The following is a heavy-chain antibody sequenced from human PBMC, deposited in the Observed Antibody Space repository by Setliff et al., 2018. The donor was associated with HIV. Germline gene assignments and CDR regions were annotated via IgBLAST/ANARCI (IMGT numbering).Heavy chain of an antibody. J-gene: IGHJ6*03. CDR1: GGSFSGYY. Sequence: PSETLSLTCAVYGGSFSGYYWSWIRQSPGKGLEWIGEINHSGSTNYNPSLKSRVTILGDTSKNQFSLKLSSVTAADTAVYYCNIYYYYYMDVWGKGTTVTVS. V-gene: IGHV4-34*01. CDR3: NIYYYYYMDV. CDR2: INHSGST.